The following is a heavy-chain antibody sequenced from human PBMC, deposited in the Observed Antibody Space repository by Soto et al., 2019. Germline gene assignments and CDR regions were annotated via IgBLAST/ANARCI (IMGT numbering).Heavy chain of an antibody. CDR3: AKMVGNWYFDL. J-gene: IGHJ2*01. D-gene: IGHD2-8*01. Sequence: QVQLQESGPGLVKPSETLSLTCTVSGGSITNDYWSWIRQPPGKGPEWIGYVYYSGTTNFNPSLKXGVTMSVDTSKKQFSLKLKSVTPADTAVYYCAKMVGNWYFDLWGRGTLVTVSS. CDR1: GGSITNDY. CDR2: VYYSGTT. V-gene: IGHV4-59*01.